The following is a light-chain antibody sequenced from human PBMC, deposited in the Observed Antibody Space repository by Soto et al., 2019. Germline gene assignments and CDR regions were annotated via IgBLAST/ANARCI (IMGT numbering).Light chain of an antibody. V-gene: IGKV1-6*01. CDR2: GAS. CDR3: LQDYDYPLT. CDR1: QGIRNA. J-gene: IGKJ4*01. Sequence: AIQMTQSPSSLSASVGDRVTITCRASQGIRNALGWYQQKPGKPPKLLIYGASSLQSGVTSRFSGSGSGTDFTLTISSLQPEDFATDYCLQDYDYPLTVGGGTKVEIK.